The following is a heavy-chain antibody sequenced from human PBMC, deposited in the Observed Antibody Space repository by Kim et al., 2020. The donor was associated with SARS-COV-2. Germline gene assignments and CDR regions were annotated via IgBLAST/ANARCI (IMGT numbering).Heavy chain of an antibody. Sequence: GRFTSTRDNSKNTLYLKMNSLRAEDTAVYYCARYRHYYDSSGYYYHAFDIWGQGTMVTVSS. V-gene: IGHV3-53*01. J-gene: IGHJ3*02. CDR3: ARYRHYYDSSGYYYHAFDI. D-gene: IGHD3-22*01.